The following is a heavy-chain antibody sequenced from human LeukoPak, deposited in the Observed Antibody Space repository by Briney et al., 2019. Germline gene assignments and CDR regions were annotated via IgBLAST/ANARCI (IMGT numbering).Heavy chain of an antibody. CDR3: TRTRSTVVVPAARYGLDV. CDR1: GFTFSDYY. D-gene: IGHD2-2*01. V-gene: IGHV3-72*01. J-gene: IGHJ6*02. CDR2: TRNKARGYTT. Sequence: GGSLRLSCAASGFTFSDYYMDWVRQAPGKGLEWVARTRNKARGYTTEYAASVKGRFTISRDDSKSSLYLQMNSLKTEDTAVYYCTRTRSTVVVPAARYGLDVWGQGTTVTVSS.